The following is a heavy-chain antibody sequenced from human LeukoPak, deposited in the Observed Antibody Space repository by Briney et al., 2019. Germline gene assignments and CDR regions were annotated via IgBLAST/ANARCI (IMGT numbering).Heavy chain of an antibody. Sequence: GGSLRLSCAASGFTFSNYAMSGVPQAPGKGLECVSGISASSGSTYHAASVRGRFSISRDNSKNTLYLQMNTLRAEDTAVYYCAKDYYGSGSRYWFFDHWGHGTLVTVSS. D-gene: IGHD3-10*01. CDR1: GFTFSNYA. CDR3: AKDYYGSGSRYWFFDH. V-gene: IGHV3-23*01. CDR2: ISASSGST. J-gene: IGHJ2*01.